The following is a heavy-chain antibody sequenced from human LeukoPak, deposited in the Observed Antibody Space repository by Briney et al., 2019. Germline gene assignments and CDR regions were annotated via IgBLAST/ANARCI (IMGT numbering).Heavy chain of an antibody. CDR3: ARVRDGYNDAYDI. J-gene: IGHJ3*02. V-gene: IGHV1-46*01. D-gene: IGHD5-24*01. Sequence: ASVKVSCKASGYTFSNYNIHWLRQAPGQGLEWMGIVNPSGDSTNYAQNFQGRVTMTGDTSTSTVYMELSSLRSGDTAVYYCARVRDGYNDAYDIWGQGTMVTVTS. CDR2: VNPSGDST. CDR1: GYTFSNYN.